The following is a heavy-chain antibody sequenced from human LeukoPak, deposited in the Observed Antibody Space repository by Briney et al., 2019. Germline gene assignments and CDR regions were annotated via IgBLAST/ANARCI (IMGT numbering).Heavy chain of an antibody. V-gene: IGHV4-59*01. J-gene: IGHJ5*02. CDR3: ATYIVGAYNWCDP. Sequence: SETLSLTCAVSGGSISSYYWSWIRQPPGKGLEWIGYIHDSGSTNYNPSLNNRVTFSLDTSKNQFFLKLSSVTAADMAVYYCATYIVGAYNWCDPWGQGTLVTVSS. D-gene: IGHD1-26*01. CDR2: IHDSGST. CDR1: GGSISSYY.